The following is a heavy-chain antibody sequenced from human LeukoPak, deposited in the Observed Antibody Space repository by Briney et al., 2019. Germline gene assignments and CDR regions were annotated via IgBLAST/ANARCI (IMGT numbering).Heavy chain of an antibody. Sequence: SETLSLTCTVSGGSISSYYWSWIRQPPGKGLEWIGEINHSGSTNYNPSLKSRVTISVDTSKNQFSLKLSSVTAADTAVYYCARDRRGTIFGVVIIDYFDYWGQGTLVTVSS. J-gene: IGHJ4*02. V-gene: IGHV4-34*01. CDR2: INHSGST. CDR1: GGSISSYY. CDR3: ARDRRGTIFGVVIIDYFDY. D-gene: IGHD3-3*01.